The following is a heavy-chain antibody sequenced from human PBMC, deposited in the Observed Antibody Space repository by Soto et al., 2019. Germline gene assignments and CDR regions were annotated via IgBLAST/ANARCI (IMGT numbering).Heavy chain of an antibody. J-gene: IGHJ6*02. CDR3: AREITMVRGVIISYYYYGMDV. D-gene: IGHD3-10*01. CDR2: IYYSGST. CDR1: GGSISSSSYY. Sequence: PSETLSLTCTVSGGSISSSSYYWGWIRQPPGKGLEWIGSIYYSGSTYYNPSLKSRVTISVDTSKNQFSLKLSSVTAADTAVYYCAREITMVRGVIISYYYYGMDVWGQGTTVT. V-gene: IGHV4-39*02.